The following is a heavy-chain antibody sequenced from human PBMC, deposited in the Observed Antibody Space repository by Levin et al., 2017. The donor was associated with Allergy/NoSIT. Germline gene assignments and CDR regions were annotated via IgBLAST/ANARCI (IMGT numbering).Heavy chain of an antibody. V-gene: IGHV3-66*02. CDR2: IYSGGSA. CDR3: ARDGRFGELLDY. Sequence: GGSLRLSCAASGFTVSSNYMSWVRQAPGKGLKWVSVIYSGGSAYYADSVKGRFSISRDTSKNTVYLQMNSLRAEDTAVYYCARDGRFGELLDYWGQGTLVTVSS. J-gene: IGHJ4*02. D-gene: IGHD3-10*01. CDR1: GFTVSSNY.